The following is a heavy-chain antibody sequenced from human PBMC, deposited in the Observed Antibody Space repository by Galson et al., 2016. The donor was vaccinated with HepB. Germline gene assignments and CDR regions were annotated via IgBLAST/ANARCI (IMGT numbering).Heavy chain of an antibody. Sequence: SLRLSCASGFSFNRYSMNWVRQAPGKGLEWVSSISGSNDYIYYADSVKGRFTISGDNAKNSLYLQMNSLRVEDTALYYCTRDDVYSSGIAYWGQGTLVTVSS. CDR2: ISGSNDYI. CDR3: TRDDVYSSGIAY. D-gene: IGHD3-16*01. V-gene: IGHV3-21*01. CDR1: GFSFNRYS. J-gene: IGHJ4*02.